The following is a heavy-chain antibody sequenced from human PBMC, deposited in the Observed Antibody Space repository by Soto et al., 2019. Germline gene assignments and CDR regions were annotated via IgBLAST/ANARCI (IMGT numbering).Heavy chain of an antibody. CDR2: IIPIFGTA. Sequence: QVQLVQSGAEVKKPGSSVKVSCKASGGTFSSYAISWVRQAPGQGLEWMGGIIPIFGTANYAQKFQGRVTITADESTRTAYMELSSLRSEDTAVYYCARAAAGNTPYYYYGMDVWGQGTTVTVSS. J-gene: IGHJ6*02. CDR3: ARAAAGNTPYYYYGMDV. D-gene: IGHD6-13*01. CDR1: GGTFSSYA. V-gene: IGHV1-69*12.